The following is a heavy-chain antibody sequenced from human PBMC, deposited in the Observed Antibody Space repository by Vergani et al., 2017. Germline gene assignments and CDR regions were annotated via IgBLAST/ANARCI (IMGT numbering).Heavy chain of an antibody. D-gene: IGHD2-2*01. V-gene: IGHV5-51*01. Sequence: EVQLVQSGAEVKTPGASLTISCKRSGYSFTSYWIGWVRQMPGKGVEWGGVIYPGDTDTRYSPSFKGQVPIAADTSISTAYLQWSSLKASDTAMYYCARPSEYCSSTSVPLDAFDIWGQGRMVTVSS. CDR3: ARPSEYCSSTSVPLDAFDI. CDR1: GYSFTSYW. CDR2: IYPGDTDT. J-gene: IGHJ3*02.